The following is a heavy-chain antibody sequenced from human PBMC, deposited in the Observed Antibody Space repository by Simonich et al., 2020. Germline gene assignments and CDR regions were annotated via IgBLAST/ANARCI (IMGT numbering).Heavy chain of an antibody. J-gene: IGHJ1*01. CDR3: ARSHIAAAGTGYFQH. CDR2: NNPNSGGK. D-gene: IGHD6-13*01. CDR1: GYTFTGYY. V-gene: IGHV1-2*02. Sequence: QVQLVQSGAEVKKPGASVKVSCKASGYTFTGYYMHWVRKAPGQGLEWRGWNNPNSGGKNYEQKFQGRVTMTRDTSISTAYMELSRLRSDDTAVYYCARSHIAAAGTGYFQHWGQGTLVTVSS.